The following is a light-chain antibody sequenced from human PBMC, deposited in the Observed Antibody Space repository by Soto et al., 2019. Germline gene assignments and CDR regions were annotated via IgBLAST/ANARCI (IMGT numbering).Light chain of an antibody. CDR1: SSDIGAYNF. J-gene: IGLJ1*01. CDR2: EGT. CDR3: CSYTSSTTIYA. V-gene: IGLV2-14*01. Sequence: QSVLTQPASVSGSPGQSITISCTGTSSDIGAYNFVSWYQQHPGKAPKVLIYEGTKRPSGVSNRFSGSKSGNTASLTISGLQAEDEADYYCCSYTSSTTIYAFGSGTKVTVL.